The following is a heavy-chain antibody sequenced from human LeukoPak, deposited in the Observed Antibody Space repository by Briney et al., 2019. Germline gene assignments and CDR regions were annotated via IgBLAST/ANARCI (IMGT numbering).Heavy chain of an antibody. D-gene: IGHD5-18*01. CDR3: ARDWGAQLWSDNWFEP. V-gene: IGHV4-4*07. Sequence: SETLSLTCTVSGGSIGSYHWSWIRQPAGKGLEWIWRIYTSGSTKYNPSLKSRVTMSVDASKNQFSLKLSSVTAEDTAVYYCARDWGAQLWSDNWFEPRGHGTLVTVSS. CDR2: IYTSGST. CDR1: GGSIGSYH. J-gene: IGHJ5*02.